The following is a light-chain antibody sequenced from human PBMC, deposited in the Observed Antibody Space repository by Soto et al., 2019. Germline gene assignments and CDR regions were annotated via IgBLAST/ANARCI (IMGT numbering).Light chain of an antibody. CDR2: DAS. CDR1: EDISDY. CDR3: QQFDTPPIT. J-gene: IGKJ5*01. Sequence: DIQMTQSPSSLSASVGDRVTVTCQASEDISDYLSWYQQKPWRAPNRLISDASNLETGVPSRFSGNGSGTDFTFTISRLQSEDFATYYCQQFDTPPITFGQGTRLEIK. V-gene: IGKV1-33*01.